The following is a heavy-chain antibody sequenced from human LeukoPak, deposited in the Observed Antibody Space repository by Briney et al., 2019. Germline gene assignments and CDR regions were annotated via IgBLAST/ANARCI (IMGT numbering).Heavy chain of an antibody. CDR3: ARDGYSYGYYYYYGMDV. J-gene: IGHJ6*02. CDR2: INAGNGNT. CDR1: GYTFTNYA. V-gene: IGHV1-3*01. D-gene: IGHD5-18*01. Sequence: GASVKVSCKASGYTFTNYAIHWVRQAPGQRLEWMGWINAGNGNTEYSQNLQDRVTMTTDTSTSTAYMELRSLRSDDTAVYYCARDGYSYGYYYYYGMDVWGQGTTVTVSS.